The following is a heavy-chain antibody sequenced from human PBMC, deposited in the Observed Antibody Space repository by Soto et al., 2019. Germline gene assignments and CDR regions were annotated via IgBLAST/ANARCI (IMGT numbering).Heavy chain of an antibody. J-gene: IGHJ5*02. Sequence: EVQLVESGGGLVQPGGSLRLSCAASGFTVSSNYMSWVRQAPGKGLEWVSAIYSGGSTYYADSVKGRFTISRHNSKNTLYRQMNSLRAEDTGVYYCARGYGGDSNWFDPWGQGTLVTVSS. V-gene: IGHV3-53*04. CDR3: ARGYGGDSNWFDP. CDR2: IYSGGST. D-gene: IGHD2-21*02. CDR1: GFTVSSNY.